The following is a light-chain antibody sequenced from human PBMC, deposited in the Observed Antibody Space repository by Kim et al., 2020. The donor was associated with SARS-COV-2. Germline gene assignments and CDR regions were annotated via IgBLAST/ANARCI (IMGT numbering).Light chain of an antibody. Sequence: GDRVTITCRASQSISSWLAWYQQKPGKAPKLLIYDASSLESGVPSRFSGSGSGTEFTLTIRSLQLDDFATYYCQQYNRYSWTFGQGTKV. V-gene: IGKV1-5*01. CDR1: QSISSW. CDR2: DAS. J-gene: IGKJ1*01. CDR3: QQYNRYSWT.